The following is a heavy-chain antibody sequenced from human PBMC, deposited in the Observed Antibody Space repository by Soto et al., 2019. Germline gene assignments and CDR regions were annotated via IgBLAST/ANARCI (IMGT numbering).Heavy chain of an antibody. D-gene: IGHD3-3*01. CDR3: ASSYYDCWSGYYEHDFDY. CDR2: IYSGGNT. CDR1: GFTVSSNC. V-gene: IGHV3-53*01. Sequence: GGSLRLSCTASGFTVSSNCMTWVRQAPGKGLEWVSVIYSGGNTYYADSVKGRFTSSRDKSKNSLYLQMNSLRAEDTAVYYCASSYYDCWSGYYEHDFDYWGQGTLVTVSS. J-gene: IGHJ4*02.